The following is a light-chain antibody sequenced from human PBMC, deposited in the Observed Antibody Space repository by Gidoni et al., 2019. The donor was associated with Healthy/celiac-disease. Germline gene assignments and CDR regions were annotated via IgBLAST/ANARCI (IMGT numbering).Light chain of an antibody. V-gene: IGKV1-39*01. CDR1: QSISSY. Sequence: DIKMTQSPSSLSASVGDRVTITCRASQSISSYLNRYQQQPGKAPKLLIYAASSLQSGVPSRFSGSGSGTDFTLTISSLQPEHFATYFCQHSYRTLGGTFGQGTKVEIK. J-gene: IGKJ1*01. CDR2: AAS. CDR3: QHSYRTLGGT.